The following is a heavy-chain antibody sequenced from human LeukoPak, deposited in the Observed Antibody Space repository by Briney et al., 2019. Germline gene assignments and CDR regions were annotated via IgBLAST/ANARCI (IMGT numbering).Heavy chain of an antibody. J-gene: IGHJ3*02. V-gene: IGHV6-1*01. D-gene: IGHD3-16*02. CDR3: ARDPDAFSRLSVFDI. CDR2: TYYRSKWYN. Sequence: PSQTLSLTCAISGDSVSSRSASWNWIRQSPSRGLEWLGRTYYRSKWYNDYAVSVKSRITVNPDTSKNQFSLQLNSVTPEDTAVYYCARDPDAFSRLSVFDIWGQGTMVTVSS. CDR1: GDSVSSRSAS.